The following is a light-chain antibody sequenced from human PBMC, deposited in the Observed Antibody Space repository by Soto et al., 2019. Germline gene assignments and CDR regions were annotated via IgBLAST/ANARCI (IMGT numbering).Light chain of an antibody. CDR2: EVS. CDR1: SSDVGDYNY. CDR3: SSYTNINTRACV. V-gene: IGLV2-14*01. J-gene: IGLJ1*01. Sequence: QSVLTQPASVSGSPGQSITISCTGTSSDVGDYNYVSWYQHHPGKAPKLMLYEVSNRPSGVSSRFSGSKSGNTASLTISGLQAEDEAEYHCSSYTNINTRACVFGTGTKLTVL.